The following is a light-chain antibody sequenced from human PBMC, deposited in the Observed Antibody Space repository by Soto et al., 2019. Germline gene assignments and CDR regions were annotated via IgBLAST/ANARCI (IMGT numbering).Light chain of an antibody. J-gene: IGLJ2*01. CDR1: SSDVGGYNY. CDR2: KVI. Sequence: QSVLTQPPSASGSPGQSVTISCTGTSSDVGGYNYVSWYQQHPGKAPKLIIYKVIKRPSGVPDRFSGSKSGNTASLTVSGLQAEDEADYSCSSFAGSNTVIFGGGTKLTVL. CDR3: SSFAGSNTVI. V-gene: IGLV2-8*01.